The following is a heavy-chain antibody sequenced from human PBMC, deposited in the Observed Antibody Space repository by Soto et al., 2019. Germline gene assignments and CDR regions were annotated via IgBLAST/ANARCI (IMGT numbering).Heavy chain of an antibody. D-gene: IGHD2-2*01. CDR1: GYTFIGFY. V-gene: IGHV1-2*04. CDR2: INPNSGGT. CDR3: ARGQSIVAVSAARGNLMDV. J-gene: IGHJ6*03. Sequence: QVQLVQSGAEVKKPGASVKVSCKASGYTFIGFYMHWVRQAPGQGLEWMGWINPNSGGTKYAQRFQGWVTMTRDTSTSTAYMELHRLRSDDTAVYYCARGQSIVAVSAARGNLMDVWGKGTTVTVPS.